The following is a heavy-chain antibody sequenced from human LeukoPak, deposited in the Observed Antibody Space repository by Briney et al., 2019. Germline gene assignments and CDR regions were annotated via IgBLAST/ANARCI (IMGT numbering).Heavy chain of an antibody. CDR1: GFTFSSYE. V-gene: IGHV3-48*03. CDR3: ARGRYNYGYIYDY. Sequence: GGSLRLSCAASGFTFSSYEMNWVRQAPGKGLEWVSYISSSGSTIYYADSGKGRFTISRDNAKNSLYLQMNSLRAEDTAVYYCARGRYNYGYIYDYWGQGTLVTVSS. J-gene: IGHJ4*02. CDR2: ISSSGSTI. D-gene: IGHD5-18*01.